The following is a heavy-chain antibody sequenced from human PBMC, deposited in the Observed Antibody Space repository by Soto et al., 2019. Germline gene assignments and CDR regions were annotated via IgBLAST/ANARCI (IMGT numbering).Heavy chain of an antibody. Sequence: EVQLLESGGDLLQPGGSLRLSCAASGFTFTNYAMTWVRQTPGKGLEWVSGISASGGLKYYADSVQGRFTVSRDNSKNILSLQMHNLRDEDTAIYDCAREVGSPSGWIDPWGQGNQVSVSS. D-gene: IGHD3-10*01. CDR2: ISASGGLK. J-gene: IGHJ5*02. V-gene: IGHV3-23*01. CDR3: AREVGSPSGWIDP. CDR1: GFTFTNYA.